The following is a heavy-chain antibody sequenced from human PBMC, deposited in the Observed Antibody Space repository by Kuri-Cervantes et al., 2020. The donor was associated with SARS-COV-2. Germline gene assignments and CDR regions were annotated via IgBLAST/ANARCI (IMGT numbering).Heavy chain of an antibody. V-gene: IGHV4-59*08. J-gene: IGHJ5*02. CDR3: ARQMMSSITIFGVVITRNWFDP. CDR1: GGSISSYY. D-gene: IGHD3-3*01. Sequence: SETLSLTCTVSGGSISSYYWSWIRQPPGKGLEWIGYIYHSGSTNYNPSLKSRVTISVDTSKNQFSLKLSSVTAADTAVYYCARQMMSSITIFGVVITRNWFDPWGQGTLVTVSS. CDR2: IYHSGST.